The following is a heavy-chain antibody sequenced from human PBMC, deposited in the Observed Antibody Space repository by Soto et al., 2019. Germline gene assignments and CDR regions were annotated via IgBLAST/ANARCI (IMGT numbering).Heavy chain of an antibody. CDR2: VGGSGVTT. CDR1: GFTFTNYA. CDR3: AKEDGSGSYVDH. V-gene: IGHV3-23*01. Sequence: EVQLLESGGDLVQPGGSLRLSCAASGFTFTNYAMSWVRQAPGKGLEWVSSVGGSGVTTYYADSVKGRFTISRDNSKNTLYLHMDSLRAEDPAVYFCAKEDGSGSYVDHWGQGTLVTVSS. D-gene: IGHD3-10*01. J-gene: IGHJ4*02.